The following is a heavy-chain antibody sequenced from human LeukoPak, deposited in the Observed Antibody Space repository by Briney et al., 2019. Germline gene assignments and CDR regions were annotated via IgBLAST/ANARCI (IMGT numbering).Heavy chain of an antibody. CDR1: GGSISSYH. CDR2: IYYSGST. CDR3: ARVSGIAAAGTFGY. Sequence: SETLSLTCTVSGGSISSYHWSWIRQPPGKGLEWIGYIYYSGSTNYNPSLKSRVTISVDTSKNQFSLKLSSVTAADTAVYYCARVSGIAAAGTFGYWGQGTLVTVSS. J-gene: IGHJ4*02. D-gene: IGHD6-13*01. V-gene: IGHV4-59*12.